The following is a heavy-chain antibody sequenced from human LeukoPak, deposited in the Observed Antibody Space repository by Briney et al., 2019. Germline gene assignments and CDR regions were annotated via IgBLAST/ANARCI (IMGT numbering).Heavy chain of an antibody. CDR3: ARQGIPYYYDSSGYYYFDY. D-gene: IGHD3-22*01. Sequence: GESLKISCKGSGYSFTSYWIGWVRQMPGKGLEWMGIIYPGDSDTRYSPSFQGQVTISADKSISTAYLQCSSLKASDTAMYYCARQGIPYYYDSSGYYYFDYWGQGTLVTVSS. J-gene: IGHJ4*02. CDR2: IYPGDSDT. CDR1: GYSFTSYW. V-gene: IGHV5-51*01.